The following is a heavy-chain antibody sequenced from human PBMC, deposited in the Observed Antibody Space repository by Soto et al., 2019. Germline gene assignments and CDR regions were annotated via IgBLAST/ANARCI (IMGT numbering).Heavy chain of an antibody. CDR1: GYTFTSYA. D-gene: IGHD6-19*01. V-gene: IGHV1-3*01. J-gene: IGHJ4*02. CDR2: INAGNGNT. Sequence: QVQLVQSGAGVKKPGASVKVSCKASGYTFTSYAMHWVRQAPGQRLEWMGWINAGNGNTKYSQKFQGRVTITRDTSASTAYMELSSLRSEETTVYCGARDLGGWTDYWGQGTLVTVSS. CDR3: ARDLGGWTDY.